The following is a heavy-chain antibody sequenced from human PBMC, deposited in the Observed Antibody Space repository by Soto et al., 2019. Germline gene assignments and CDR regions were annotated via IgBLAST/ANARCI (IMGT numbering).Heavy chain of an antibody. CDR1: GGSISSYY. D-gene: IGHD3-22*01. CDR2: IYYSGIT. CDR3: ARGPTYYYDSSRYYLFEY. Sequence: PSETLSLTCTVSGGSISSYYWSWIRQPPGKRLEWIGYIYYSGITNYNPSLKSRVTISVDTSKNQFSLKLSSVTAADTAVYYCARGPTYYYDSSRYYLFEYWGQGTLVTVSS. V-gene: IGHV4-59*01. J-gene: IGHJ4*02.